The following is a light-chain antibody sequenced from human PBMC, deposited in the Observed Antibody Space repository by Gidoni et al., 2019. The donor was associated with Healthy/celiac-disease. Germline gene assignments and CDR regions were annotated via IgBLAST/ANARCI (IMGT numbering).Light chain of an antibody. V-gene: IGKV1-39*01. CDR3: QQSYRTLSIT. Sequence: DIQMTQYPSSLSSSVGDRITITCRASQIISNSLNWYQQKPGKAPKVLIYAVSSLLSGGPSRFSGIGSGTDFTLTITSLQPEDFATYYCQQSYRTLSITFGQGTRVEIK. CDR1: QIISNS. CDR2: AVS. J-gene: IGKJ5*01.